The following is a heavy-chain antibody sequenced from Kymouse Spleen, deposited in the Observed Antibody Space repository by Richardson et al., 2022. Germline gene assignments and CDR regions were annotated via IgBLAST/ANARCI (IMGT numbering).Heavy chain of an antibody. Sequence: EVQLVESGGGLVKPGGSLRLSCAASGFTFSNAWMSWVRQAPGKGLEWVGRIKSKTDGGTTDYAAPVKGRFTISRDDSKNTLYLQMNSLKTEDTAVYYCTTRITMVRGVIPIFFDYWGQGTLVTVSS. CDR3: TTRITMVRGVIPIFFDY. D-gene: IGHD3-10*01. CDR1: GFTFSNAW. J-gene: IGHJ4*02. V-gene: IGHV3-15*01. CDR2: IKSKTDGGTT.